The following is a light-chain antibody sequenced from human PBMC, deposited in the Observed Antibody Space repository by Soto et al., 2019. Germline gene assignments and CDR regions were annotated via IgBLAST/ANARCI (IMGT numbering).Light chain of an antibody. CDR3: HHYTVSWA. Sequence: DIQMTQSPSTLSASVGDRVTITCRASQRVNDWMAWYQQKPGKAPKLLIYKGSILENGGPSRFSGGGAATEFTLTISSLQPDDFATYYCHHYTVSWAFGPGTKL. CDR1: QRVNDW. J-gene: IGKJ1*01. CDR2: KGS. V-gene: IGKV1-5*03.